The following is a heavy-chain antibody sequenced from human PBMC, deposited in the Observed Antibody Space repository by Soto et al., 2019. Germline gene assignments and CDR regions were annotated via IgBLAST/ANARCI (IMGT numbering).Heavy chain of an antibody. J-gene: IGHJ6*02. CDR3: AREDRYYYGMDV. CDR2: IHYSGST. Sequence: SETLSLTCTVSGGSISSGGYYWSWIRQHPGKGLEWIGYIHYSGSTYYNPSLKSRVTISVDTSKNQFSLKLSSVTAADTAVYYCAREDRYYYGMDVWGQGTTVTVSS. CDR1: GGSISSGGYY. V-gene: IGHV4-31*03.